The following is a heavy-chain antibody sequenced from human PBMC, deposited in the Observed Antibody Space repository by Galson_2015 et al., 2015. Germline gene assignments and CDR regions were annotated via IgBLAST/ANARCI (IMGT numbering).Heavy chain of an antibody. D-gene: IGHD3-3*01. J-gene: IGHJ6*03. CDR2: GYHSGNR. CDR3: ARGSLEVNGYYYMDV. V-gene: IGHV4-38-2*01. Sequence: SETLSLTCGVSGYSISRGYYWGWIRQPPGKGLEWIGSGYHSGNRYYNSSLKTRVIISVDTFKNLISLNLSSVTAADTAVYYCARGSLEVNGYYYMDVWGKGTTVTVSS. CDR1: GYSISRGYY.